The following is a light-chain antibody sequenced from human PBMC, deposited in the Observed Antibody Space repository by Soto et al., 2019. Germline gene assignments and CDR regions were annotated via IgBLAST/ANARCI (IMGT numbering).Light chain of an antibody. J-gene: IGKJ1*01. Sequence: EIVLTQSPGTLSLSPGERATLSCRASQSVSSSYLAWYQQKPGQAPRLLIYGASSRATGIPDRISGSGSGTDFTLTISRLETEDFAVYYCHQYGSSPSTFGQGTEVEIK. CDR2: GAS. CDR1: QSVSSSY. V-gene: IGKV3-20*01. CDR3: HQYGSSPST.